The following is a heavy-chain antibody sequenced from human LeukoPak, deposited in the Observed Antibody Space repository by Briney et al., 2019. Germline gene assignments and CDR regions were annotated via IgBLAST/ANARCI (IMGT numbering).Heavy chain of an antibody. CDR3: ARAPPHYDILTGYFYYYYYMDV. CDR2: ISAYNGNT. V-gene: IGHV1-18*01. J-gene: IGHJ6*03. Sequence: ASVKVSCKASGYTFTSYGISWVRQAPGQGLEWMGWISAYNGNTNCAQKLQGRVTMTTDTSTSTAYMELRSLRSDDTAVYYCARAPPHYDILTGYFYYYYYMDVWGKGTTVTISS. CDR1: GYTFTSYG. D-gene: IGHD3-9*01.